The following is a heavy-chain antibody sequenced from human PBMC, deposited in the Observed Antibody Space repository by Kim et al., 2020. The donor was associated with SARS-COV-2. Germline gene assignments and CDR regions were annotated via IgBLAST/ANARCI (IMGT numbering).Heavy chain of an antibody. CDR3: ARAEHKKYYYDSSGERSAY. D-gene: IGHD3-22*01. J-gene: IGHJ4*02. CDR2: ISSSGSTI. V-gene: IGHV3-48*03. CDR1: GFTFSSYE. Sequence: GGSLRLSCAASGFTFSSYEMNWVRQAPGKGLEWVSYISSSGSTIYYADSVKGRFTISRDNAKNSLYLQMNSLRAEDTAVYYCARAEHKKYYYDSSGERSAYSGQGTLVTVSS.